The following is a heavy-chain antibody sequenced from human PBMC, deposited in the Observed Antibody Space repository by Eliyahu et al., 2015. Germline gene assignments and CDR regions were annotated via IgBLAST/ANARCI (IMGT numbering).Heavy chain of an antibody. Sequence: QVQLQESGPGLVRPSETLSLTCGXSGYSMTSGHYWVWIRXPPGKGLEWIGSVFHNGNTPYTPSLKSRVTISVDTLKNQFSLKVTSATAADTAVYYCARLGYGGVYYYNGMDVWGQGTTVTVSS. CDR1: GYSMTSGHY. V-gene: IGHV4-38-2*01. CDR3: ARLGYGGVYYYNGMDV. J-gene: IGHJ6*02. D-gene: IGHD4-23*01. CDR2: VFHNGNT.